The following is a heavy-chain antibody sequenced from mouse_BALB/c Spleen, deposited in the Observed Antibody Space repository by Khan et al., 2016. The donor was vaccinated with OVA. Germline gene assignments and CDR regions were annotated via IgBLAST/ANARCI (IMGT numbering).Heavy chain of an antibody. J-gene: IGHJ3*01. CDR1: GYTFTTYT. D-gene: IGHD2-14*01. Sequence: QVQLKQSGAELARPGASVQMSCKTSGYTFTTYTMHWVKQRPGQGLEWSGYIIPSSDYTNYNQKFKDKATLNADKSSSTSYMHLSSLQSEDSAVYYCAREGASDRSEGWFAYGGQGTLVTVS. CDR3: AREGASDRSEGWFAY. CDR2: IIPSSDYT. V-gene: IGHV1-4*01.